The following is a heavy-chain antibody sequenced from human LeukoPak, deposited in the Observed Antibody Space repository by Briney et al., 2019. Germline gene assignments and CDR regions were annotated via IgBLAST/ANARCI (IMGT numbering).Heavy chain of an antibody. CDR1: GGSISSYY. J-gene: IGHJ3*02. D-gene: IGHD5-24*01. CDR3: ARETYPSDGDAFDI. Sequence: SETLSLTCTVSGGSISSYYWSWIRQPAGKGLEWIGRIYTSGSTNYNPSLKSRVTMSVDTSKNQSSLKLSSVTAADTAVYYCARETYPSDGDAFDIWGQGTMVTVSS. V-gene: IGHV4-4*07. CDR2: IYTSGST.